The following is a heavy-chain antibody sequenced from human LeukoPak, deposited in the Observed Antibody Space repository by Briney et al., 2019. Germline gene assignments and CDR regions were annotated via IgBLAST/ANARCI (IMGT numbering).Heavy chain of an antibody. D-gene: IGHD6-19*01. Sequence: GGSLRLSCAASGFTFSSYAMHWVRQAPGKGLEWVAYIRFDGTTKYYTDSVKGRFTISRDTSHNTLYLEMNSLRPNDTAVYYCAKGQWLAHFDYWGQGTLVTVSS. V-gene: IGHV3-30*02. CDR1: GFTFSSYA. CDR3: AKGQWLAHFDY. J-gene: IGHJ4*02. CDR2: IRFDGTTK.